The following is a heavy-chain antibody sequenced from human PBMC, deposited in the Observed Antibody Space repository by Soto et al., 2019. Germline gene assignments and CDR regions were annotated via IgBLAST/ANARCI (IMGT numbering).Heavy chain of an antibody. CDR3: ARFGEVFYDY. J-gene: IGHJ4*02. V-gene: IGHV1-2*02. CDR1: GGTFSSYA. Sequence: QVQLVQSGAEVKKPGSSVKVSCKASGGTFSSYAISWVRQAPGQGLEWMGGINPNSGGTNYAQKFQGRVTMTRDTSISTAYMELSRLRSDDTAVYYCARFGEVFYDYWGQGTLVTVSS. CDR2: INPNSGGT. D-gene: IGHD3-10*01.